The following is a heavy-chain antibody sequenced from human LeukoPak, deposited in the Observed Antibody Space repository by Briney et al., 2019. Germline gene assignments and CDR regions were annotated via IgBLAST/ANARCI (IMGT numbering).Heavy chain of an antibody. CDR3: ARDYSSTSCTFFDY. Sequence: RGSVKVSCKASGYTFISYGISWVRQAPGQGREGMGWISAYNGNTNYAQNLQGRVTMITDTSTSTAYMQLRSLRSAATAVYYCARDYSSTSCTFFDYWGQGTLVTVSS. J-gene: IGHJ4*02. D-gene: IGHD2-2*01. V-gene: IGHV1-18*01. CDR1: GYTFISYG. CDR2: ISAYNGNT.